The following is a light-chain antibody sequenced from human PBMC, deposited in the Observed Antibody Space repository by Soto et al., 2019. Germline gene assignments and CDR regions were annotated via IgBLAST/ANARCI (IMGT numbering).Light chain of an antibody. J-gene: IGKJ3*01. CDR1: QTISTTY. CDR3: QLYGSSPL. CDR2: ATS. V-gene: IGKV3-20*01. Sequence: EIVLTQSPDTLSLSPGGSATLSCRASQTISTTYLSWYQQRPGQAPRLLIYATSTRSADIPDRFSASGSGTDFTLTISGLEPEDFAMYYCQLYGSSPLFGPGTKVDVK.